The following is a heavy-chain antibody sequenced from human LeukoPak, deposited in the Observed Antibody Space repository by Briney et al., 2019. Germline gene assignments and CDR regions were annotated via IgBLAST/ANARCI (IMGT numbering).Heavy chain of an antibody. V-gene: IGHV4-38-2*02. Sequence: SETLSLTCSVSGYSIISGSYWGWIRQPPGKGLEWIGDFHRRVNTFYNPSLQSRITISVDTSKNQFSLKLNSVTAADTAFYYCARRRDYGASRDGFDIWGRGTMVTVSS. D-gene: IGHD4-17*01. CDR1: GYSIISGSY. CDR3: ARRRDYGASRDGFDI. J-gene: IGHJ3*02. CDR2: FHRRVNT.